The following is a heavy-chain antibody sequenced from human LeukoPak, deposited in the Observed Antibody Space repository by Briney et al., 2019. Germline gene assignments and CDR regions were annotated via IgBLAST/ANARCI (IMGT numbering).Heavy chain of an antibody. V-gene: IGHV4-30-4*01. CDR3: ARRNRSTGSGFDF. D-gene: IGHD1-14*01. CDR2: IYYSGSS. Sequence: SETLSLTCTVSGGSISNGDYYWSWIRQPPEKGLEWIGYIYYSGSSYYNPSLKSRVSISVDTSKNQFSLKLSSVTAADTAVYYCARRNRSTGSGFDFWGRGTLVTVSS. J-gene: IGHJ4*02. CDR1: GGSISNGDYY.